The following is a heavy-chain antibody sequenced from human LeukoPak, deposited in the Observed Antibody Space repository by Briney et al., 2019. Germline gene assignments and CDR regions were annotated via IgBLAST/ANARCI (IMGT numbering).Heavy chain of an antibody. J-gene: IGHJ4*02. D-gene: IGHD4-17*01. Sequence: ASVKVSCKASGGTFSSCAISWVRQAPGQGLEWMGGIIPIFGTANYAQKFQGRVTITADKSTSTAYMELSSLRSEDTAVYYCARGTFYGDLGYWGQGTLVTVSS. CDR1: GGTFSSCA. V-gene: IGHV1-69*06. CDR2: IIPIFGTA. CDR3: ARGTFYGDLGY.